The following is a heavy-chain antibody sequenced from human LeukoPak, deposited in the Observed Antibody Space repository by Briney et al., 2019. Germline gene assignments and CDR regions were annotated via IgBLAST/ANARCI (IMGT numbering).Heavy chain of an antibody. V-gene: IGHV3-21*01. J-gene: IGHJ4*02. Sequence: GGSLRLSCAASGFTFSSYSMNWVRQAPGKGLEWVSSISSSSNYIYYADSVEGRFTISRDNAKNSLYLQMNSLRAEDTAVYYCAIQAFDGYFDYWGQGTLVTVSS. CDR2: ISSSSNYI. CDR3: AIQAFDGYFDY. CDR1: GFTFSSYS. D-gene: IGHD2/OR15-2a*01.